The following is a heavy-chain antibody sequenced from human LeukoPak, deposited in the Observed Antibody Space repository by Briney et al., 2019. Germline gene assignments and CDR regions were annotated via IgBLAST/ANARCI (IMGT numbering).Heavy chain of an antibody. CDR1: GFTFSSYA. J-gene: IGHJ6*03. V-gene: IGHV3-64*01. D-gene: IGHD2-2*01. CDR2: ISSNGGST. CDR3: ARVGCSSTSCPYYYYYMDV. Sequence: TGGSLGLSCAASGFTFSSYAMHWVRQAPGKGLEYVSAISSNGGSTYYANSVKGRFTISRDNSKNTLYLQMGSLRAEDMAVYYCARVGCSSTSCPYYYYYMDVWGKGTTVTVSS.